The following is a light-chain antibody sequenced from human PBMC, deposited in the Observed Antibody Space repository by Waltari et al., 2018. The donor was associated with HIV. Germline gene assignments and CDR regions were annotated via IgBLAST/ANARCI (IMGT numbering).Light chain of an antibody. J-gene: IGKJ4*01. CDR2: DAS. CDR3: QQFADLPLT. V-gene: IGKV1-33*01. CDR1: QDIRHY. Sequence: DIQMTQSPSSLSASVGDKVTITCQASQDIRHYLNWYQKKPGKAPKLLIFDASKLHTGVTSRFSGSGSGTDLTFTITSLQPEDIGTYYCQQFADLPLTFGGGTQVEIK.